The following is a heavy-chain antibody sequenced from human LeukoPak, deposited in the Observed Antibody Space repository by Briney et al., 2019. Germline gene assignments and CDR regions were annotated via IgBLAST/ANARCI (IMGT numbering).Heavy chain of an antibody. D-gene: IGHD1-26*01. V-gene: IGHV3-21*01. CDR1: GFTFSSYS. Sequence: GGSLRLSRAASGFTFSSYSMNWVRQAPGKGLEWVSSISSSSSYIYYADSVKGRFTISRDNAKNSLYLQMNSLRAEDTAVYYCARDIGGGSYGYWGQGTLVTVSS. J-gene: IGHJ4*02. CDR2: ISSSSSYI. CDR3: ARDIGGGSYGY.